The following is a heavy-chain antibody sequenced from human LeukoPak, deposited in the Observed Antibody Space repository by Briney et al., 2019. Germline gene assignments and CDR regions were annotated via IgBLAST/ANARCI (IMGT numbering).Heavy chain of an antibody. Sequence: PGGTLRLSCAASGFTFSSYGMSWVRQAPGKGLEWVSAISGSGGSTYYADSVKGRFTISRDNSKNTLYLQMNSLRAEDTAVYYCAKDLSAGVGFGELDYSDYWGQGTLVTVSS. J-gene: IGHJ4*02. CDR2: ISGSGGST. V-gene: IGHV3-23*01. CDR1: GFTFSSYG. D-gene: IGHD3-10*01. CDR3: AKDLSAGVGFGELDYSDY.